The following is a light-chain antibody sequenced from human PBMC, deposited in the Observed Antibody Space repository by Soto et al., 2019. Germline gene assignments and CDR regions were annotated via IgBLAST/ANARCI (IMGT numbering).Light chain of an antibody. CDR2: KAS. CDR1: QSISTW. CDR3: QQYNTYSKWT. J-gene: IGKJ1*01. Sequence: DIQMTQSPSTLSASVGDRDTITCRASQSISTWLAWYQQKPGKAPKRLIYKASSLESGVPSRFSGSGSGTEFTLTISSLQPDDFATYYCQQYNTYSKWTFGQGTKVEVK. V-gene: IGKV1-5*03.